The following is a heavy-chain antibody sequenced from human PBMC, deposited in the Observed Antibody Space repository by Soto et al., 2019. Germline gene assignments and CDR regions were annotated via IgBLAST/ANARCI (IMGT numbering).Heavy chain of an antibody. D-gene: IGHD2-2*01. CDR1: GFTFSEYW. V-gene: IGHV3-7*01. Sequence: PGGSLRLFCAASGFTFSEYWMSWVRQTPGGGLEWVANINQDGNAKFYVDSVKGRFTISRDNAKNSLYLQINSLRVEDTAIYYCAIQPAPWGQGTLVTVSS. CDR2: INQDGNAK. CDR3: AIQPAP. J-gene: IGHJ5*02.